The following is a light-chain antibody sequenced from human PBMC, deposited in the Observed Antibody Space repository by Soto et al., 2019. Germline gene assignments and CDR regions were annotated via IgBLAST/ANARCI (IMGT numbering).Light chain of an antibody. V-gene: IGKV1-5*03. J-gene: IGKJ1*01. CDR3: QQYNGYWT. Sequence: DIQMTQSPSTLSASVGDRVTITCRASQSISDSLAWYQQKPGKALKLLIYEASSLKSGVPSRFSGSRSGTEYTLTISSLQPDDFATYYCQQYNGYWTFGQGTKVEIK. CDR2: EAS. CDR1: QSISDS.